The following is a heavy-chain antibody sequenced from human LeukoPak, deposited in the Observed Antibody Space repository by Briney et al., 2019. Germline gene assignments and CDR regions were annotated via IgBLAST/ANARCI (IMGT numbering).Heavy chain of an antibody. CDR1: GFTFSDYN. J-gene: IGHJ4*02. V-gene: IGHV3-11*04. CDR2: ISRSGSTK. Sequence: GGSLRLSCAASGFTFSDYNMRWIRQAPGKGLEWVSSISRSGSTKYYADSVKGRFTISRDNAKNSLYLQMNSLRAEDTAVYYCATDYGANSGGFDYWGQGTLVTVSS. CDR3: ATDYGANSGGFDY. D-gene: IGHD4-23*01.